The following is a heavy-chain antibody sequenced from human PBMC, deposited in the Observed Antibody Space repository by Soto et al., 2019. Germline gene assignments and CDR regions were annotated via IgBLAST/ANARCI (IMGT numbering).Heavy chain of an antibody. Sequence: QVQLVQSGAEVKKPGASVKVSCKTSGYTFTNYGISWVLQAPGQGPEWMGWISGYNGNTNYAQKLQGRVTMTTDTSTSTAYMELRSLRSDDTAVYYCARGGSSWSAEYYQHWGQGTLVIVSS. CDR3: ARGGSSWSAEYYQH. V-gene: IGHV1-18*01. J-gene: IGHJ1*01. D-gene: IGHD6-13*01. CDR1: GYTFTNYG. CDR2: ISGYNGNT.